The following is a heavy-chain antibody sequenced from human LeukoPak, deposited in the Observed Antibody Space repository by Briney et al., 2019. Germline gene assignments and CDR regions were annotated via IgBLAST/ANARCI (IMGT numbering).Heavy chain of an antibody. CDR3: ARDSGSGNNDY. V-gene: IGHV1-3*01. CDR1: GYTFTSYA. CDR2: ISAGNGNT. J-gene: IGHJ4*02. D-gene: IGHD1-26*01. Sequence: ASVKVSCKASGYTFTSYAIHWVRQAPGQRLEWMGWISAGNGNTKYSQNFQGRVTFISNTSATTAFMELSGLRSEDADVYYCARDSGSGNNDYWGQGTLVTVSS.